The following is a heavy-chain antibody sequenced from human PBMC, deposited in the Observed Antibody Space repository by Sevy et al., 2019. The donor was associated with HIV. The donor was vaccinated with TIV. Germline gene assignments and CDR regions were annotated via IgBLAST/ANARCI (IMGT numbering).Heavy chain of an antibody. V-gene: IGHV3-7*01. CDR3: ARAIAAAAGF. CDR1: GFTLNAYW. D-gene: IGHD6-13*01. Sequence: GGSLRRSCAASGFTLNAYWMHWVRQAPGKGLEWLANINQDGSTQYYAASVKGRFTISRDNAKNLVYLQMNTMRPEDTGLYYCARAIAAAAGFWGQGTLVTVSS. J-gene: IGHJ4*02. CDR2: INQDGSTQ.